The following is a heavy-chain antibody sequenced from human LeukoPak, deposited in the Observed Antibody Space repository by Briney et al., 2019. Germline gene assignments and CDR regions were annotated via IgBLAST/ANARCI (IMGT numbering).Heavy chain of an antibody. CDR3: ARHVLDSSSWVHNYYGMDV. CDR1: GGSISSYY. J-gene: IGHJ6*02. Sequence: SETLSLTCTVSGGSISSYYWSWIRQPPGKGLEWIGCIYYSGSTNYNPSLKSRVTISVDTSKNQFSLKLSSVTAADTAVYYCARHVLDSSSWVHNYYGMDVWGQGTTVTVSS. CDR2: IYYSGST. D-gene: IGHD6-13*01. V-gene: IGHV4-59*08.